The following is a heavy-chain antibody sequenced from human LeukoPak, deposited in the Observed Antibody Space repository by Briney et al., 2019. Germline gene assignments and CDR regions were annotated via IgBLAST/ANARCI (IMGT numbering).Heavy chain of an antibody. J-gene: IGHJ6*03. CDR1: GYSITSGYF. D-gene: IGHD3-10*01. CDR2: IYHSGST. CDR3: ARDRDYGSGSYFYYYYMDV. Sequence: SETLSLTCSVSGYSITSGYFWGWIRQPPGKGLEWIGSIYHSGSTNYNPSLKSRVTISVDTSKNQFSLKLSSVTAADTAVYYCARDRDYGSGSYFYYYYMDVWGKGTTVTISS. V-gene: IGHV4-38-2*02.